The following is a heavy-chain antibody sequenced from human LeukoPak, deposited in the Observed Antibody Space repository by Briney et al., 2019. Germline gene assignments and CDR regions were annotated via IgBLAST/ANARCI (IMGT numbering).Heavy chain of an antibody. D-gene: IGHD5-12*01. CDR2: ISGSGGAT. J-gene: IGHJ4*02. CDR1: GFTFNNYA. V-gene: IGHV3-23*01. CDR3: AKALGSIVVTASDY. Sequence: GGSLRLSCAASGFTFNNYAMSWVRQAPGKGLEWVSAISGSGGATYFADSVKGRFTISRNNSKNTLYLQMHSLRAEDTAVYYCAKALGSIVVTASDYWGQGTLVTVSS.